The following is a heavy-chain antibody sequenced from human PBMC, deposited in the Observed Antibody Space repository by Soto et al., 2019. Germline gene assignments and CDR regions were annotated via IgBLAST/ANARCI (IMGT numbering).Heavy chain of an antibody. CDR1: GGSISSSNYY. Sequence: QLLASGPGLVKPSETLSLTCTVSGGSISSSNYYWGWIRQPPGKGLEWIGSIYYSGSTSYNSSLKSRVTISVDTSKNQFSLRLSSVTAADTAVYYCASPTLGAFDIWGQGTMVTVSS. CDR2: IYYSGST. V-gene: IGHV4-39*01. D-gene: IGHD3-16*01. J-gene: IGHJ3*02. CDR3: ASPTLGAFDI.